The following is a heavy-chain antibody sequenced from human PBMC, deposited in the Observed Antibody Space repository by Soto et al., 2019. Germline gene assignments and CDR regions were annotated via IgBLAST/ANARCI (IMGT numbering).Heavy chain of an antibody. Sequence: GGSLRLSCAASGFTFSSYSMSWVRQAPGKGLEWVSAISGTGGSTYYADSVKGRFTISRDKSKNTLYLQMNSLRAEDTAVYYCAKDRIRYSSGSNGDAFDIWGQGTMVPVSS. V-gene: IGHV3-23*01. CDR2: ISGTGGST. D-gene: IGHD6-19*01. J-gene: IGHJ3*02. CDR1: GFTFSSYS. CDR3: AKDRIRYSSGSNGDAFDI.